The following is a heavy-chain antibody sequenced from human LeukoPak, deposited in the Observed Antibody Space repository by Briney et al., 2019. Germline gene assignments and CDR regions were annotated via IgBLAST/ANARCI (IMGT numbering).Heavy chain of an antibody. CDR2: INPTGSTA. CDR1: GYIFTNYG. V-gene: IGHV1-46*01. J-gene: IGHJ5*02. CDR3: ARDNSLEDMAWWFDP. Sequence: ASVKVSCKASGYIFTNYGISWVRQAPGQGLEWVGLINPTGSTAWSAQKFRGRLTMTRDLSTTTDYMELSSLRLEDTAVYYCARDNSLEDMAWWFDPWGQGTLVTVSS. D-gene: IGHD5-24*01.